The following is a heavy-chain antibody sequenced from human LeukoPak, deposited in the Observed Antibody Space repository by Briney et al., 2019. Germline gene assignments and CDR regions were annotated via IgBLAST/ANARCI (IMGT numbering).Heavy chain of an antibody. CDR3: ARAPDFWSGEYYYYYYMDV. Sequence: GASVRVSCKASGFTFTSSAMQWVRQARGQRLEWIGWIVVGSGNTNYAQKFQERVTITRDMSTSTAYMELSSLRSEDTAVYYCARAPDFWSGEYYYYYYMDVWGKGTTVTVSS. CDR2: IVVGSGNT. CDR1: GFTFTSSA. V-gene: IGHV1-58*02. D-gene: IGHD3-3*01. J-gene: IGHJ6*03.